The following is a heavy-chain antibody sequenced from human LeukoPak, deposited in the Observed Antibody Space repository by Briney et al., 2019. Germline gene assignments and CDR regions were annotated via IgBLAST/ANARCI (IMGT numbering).Heavy chain of an antibody. D-gene: IGHD3-22*01. CDR3: ARLPLYYYDSSGPQDY. Sequence: ASVKVSCKASGYTFTSYGISWVRQAPGQGLEWIGWISAYNGNTNYVQKLQGRVTMTTDTSTSTAYMELRSLRSDDTAVYYCARLPLYYYDSSGPQDYWGQGTLVTVSS. CDR2: ISAYNGNT. V-gene: IGHV1-18*01. J-gene: IGHJ4*02. CDR1: GYTFTSYG.